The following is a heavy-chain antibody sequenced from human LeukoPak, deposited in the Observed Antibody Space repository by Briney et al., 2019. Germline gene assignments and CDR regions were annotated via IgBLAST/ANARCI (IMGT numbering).Heavy chain of an antibody. CDR3: ARHGTNAYSTVDY. CDR2: ISPDDSQI. CDR1: GYSFSNYW. V-gene: IGHV5-51*01. J-gene: IGHJ4*02. Sequence: GESLKISCKGSGYSFSNYWIAWVRQMPGKGLEWVGIISPDDSQIRYSPSFQGQVTISADKSISTAYLQWSSLKSSDTAMYYCARHGTNAYSTVDYWGQGTLVTVSS. D-gene: IGHD3-16*01.